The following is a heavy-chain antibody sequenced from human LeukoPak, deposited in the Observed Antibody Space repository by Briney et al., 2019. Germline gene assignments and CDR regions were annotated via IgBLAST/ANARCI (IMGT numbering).Heavy chain of an antibody. Sequence: SETRSLTCTVAGGSINSINYDWGWILQPPVKGLDGIGSIYYSGSTSYNTSLRSRVTISVDTPKNQFSLKLTSVTAADTAVYSCASHDSSGSHRPLDYWGQGTLVTVSS. CDR1: GGSINSINYD. CDR2: IYYSGST. CDR3: ASHDSSGSHRPLDY. V-gene: IGHV4-39*01. D-gene: IGHD3-22*01. J-gene: IGHJ4*02.